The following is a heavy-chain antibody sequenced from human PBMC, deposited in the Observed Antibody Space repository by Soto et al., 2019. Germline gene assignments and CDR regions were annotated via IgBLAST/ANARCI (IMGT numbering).Heavy chain of an antibody. D-gene: IGHD4-4*01. CDR3: ATGATTVTIGSNPGYYYGMDV. V-gene: IGHV1-24*01. CDR1: GYTLTELS. J-gene: IGHJ6*02. CDR2: FDPEDGET. Sequence: ASVKVSCKVSGYTLTELSMHWVRQAPGKGLEWMGGFDPEDGETIYAQQFRGRVTMTEDTSTDTAYMELSSLRAEDTAVYYCATGATTVTIGSNPGYYYGMDVWGQGTTVTVSS.